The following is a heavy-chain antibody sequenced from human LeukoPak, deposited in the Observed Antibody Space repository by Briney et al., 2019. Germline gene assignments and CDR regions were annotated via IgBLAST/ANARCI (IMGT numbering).Heavy chain of an antibody. Sequence: SETLSLTCTVSGGSISSYYWSWIRQPPGKGLEWIGYIYYSGSTNYNPSLKSRVTISVDTSKNQFSLKLSSVTAADTAVYYCARGVGASDYWGQGTLVTVSS. V-gene: IGHV4-59*01. CDR2: IYYSGST. J-gene: IGHJ4*02. CDR3: ARGVGASDY. CDR1: GGSISSYY. D-gene: IGHD1-26*01.